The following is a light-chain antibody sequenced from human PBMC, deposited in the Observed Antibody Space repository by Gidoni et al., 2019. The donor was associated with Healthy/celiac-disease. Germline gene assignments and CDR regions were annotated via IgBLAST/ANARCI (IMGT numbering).Light chain of an antibody. CDR1: QSISSW. V-gene: IGKV1-5*03. CDR3: QQYNSYPALT. Sequence: DIQMTQSPSTLSASVGDRVTITCRASQSISSWLAWYQQKPGKAPKLLIYKASSLESGVPSRFNGSGSGTEFTLTISSLQPDDFATYYCQQYNSYPALTFGGGTKVEIK. CDR2: KAS. J-gene: IGKJ4*01.